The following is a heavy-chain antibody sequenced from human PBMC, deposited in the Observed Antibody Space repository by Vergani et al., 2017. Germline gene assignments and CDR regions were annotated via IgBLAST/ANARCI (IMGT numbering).Heavy chain of an antibody. V-gene: IGHV1-2*02. Sequence: QVQLVQSGAEEKRPGASVEVSCKNSGYTFTGYYMHWVRQAPGQGLEWMGWINTDSGATNYAERFQGRVTMSRDTSISTAYMELSRLRSDDTAVYFCARSLAGPAGHFYYVMDVWGQGTTVTVSS. D-gene: IGHD2-2*01. J-gene: IGHJ6*02. CDR1: GYTFTGYY. CDR2: INTDSGAT. CDR3: ARSLAGPAGHFYYVMDV.